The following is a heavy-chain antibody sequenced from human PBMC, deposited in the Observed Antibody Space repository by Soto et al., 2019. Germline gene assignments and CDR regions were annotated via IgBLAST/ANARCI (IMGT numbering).Heavy chain of an antibody. D-gene: IGHD3-22*01. V-gene: IGHV4-59*08. J-gene: IGHJ6*02. CDR2: IYYNVNT. Sequence: SETLSLTCTVSGGSISSYYWSWIRQPPGKGLEWIGYIYYNVNTNYNPSLKSRVTISVDTSKNQFSLKLSSVTAADTAVYYCARGGYHDSSGYSPYGMDVWGQGTTVTVSS. CDR3: ARGGYHDSSGYSPYGMDV. CDR1: GGSISSYY.